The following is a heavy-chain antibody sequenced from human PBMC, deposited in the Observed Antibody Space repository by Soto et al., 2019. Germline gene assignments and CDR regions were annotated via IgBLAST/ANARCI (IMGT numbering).Heavy chain of an antibody. J-gene: IGHJ6*02. CDR1: GGSISSGGYY. CDR2: IYSGST. V-gene: IGHV4-31*03. D-gene: IGHD4-17*01. Sequence: QVQLQESGPGLVKPSQTLSLTCTVSGGSISSGGYYWSWIRQHPGKGLEWIGYIYSGSTYYNPSLKSRVTISVYTSKNQFSLKRSSVTAADTAVYYCARGPPGYGDSHGEMYSYGMDVWGQGTTVTVSS. CDR3: ARGPPGYGDSHGEMYSYGMDV.